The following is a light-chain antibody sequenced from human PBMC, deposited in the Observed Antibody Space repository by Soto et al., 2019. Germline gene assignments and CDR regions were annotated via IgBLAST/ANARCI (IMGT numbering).Light chain of an antibody. CDR2: EGS. J-gene: IGLJ3*02. Sequence: QSVLTQPASVSGSPGQSITISCTGTSSNVGSYNLVSWYQQHPGKAPKLMIYEGSKRPSWVSNRFSGSKSGSTASLTISGLHAEDEADYYCCSYAGSSTSWVFGGGTKLTVL. CDR1: SSNVGSYNL. V-gene: IGLV2-23*01. CDR3: CSYAGSSTSWV.